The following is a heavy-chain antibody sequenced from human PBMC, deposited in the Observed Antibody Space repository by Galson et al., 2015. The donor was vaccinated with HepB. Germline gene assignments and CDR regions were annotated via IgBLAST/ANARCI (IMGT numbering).Heavy chain of an antibody. CDR3: AKEGQQLASYYFDY. Sequence: SLRLSCAASGFTFSSHGMHWVRQAPGKGLEWVAVISYDGSNKYYADSVKGRSTISRDNSKNTLYLQMNSLRAEDTAVYYCAKEGQQLASYYFDYWGQGTLVTVSS. CDR2: ISYDGSNK. V-gene: IGHV3-30*18. J-gene: IGHJ4*02. CDR1: GFTFSSHG. D-gene: IGHD6-13*01.